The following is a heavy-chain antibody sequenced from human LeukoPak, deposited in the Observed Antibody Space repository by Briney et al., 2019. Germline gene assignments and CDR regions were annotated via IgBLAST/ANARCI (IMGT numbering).Heavy chain of an antibody. Sequence: PGGSLRLSCAASGVTFSSYAMHWVRQAPGKGLEWVAVISYDGSNKYYADSVKGRFTISRDNSKNTLYLQMNSLRAEDTAVYYCASQLQEWYYYYGMDVWGQGTTVTVSS. CDR1: GVTFSSYA. CDR3: ASQLQEWYYYYGMDV. J-gene: IGHJ6*02. V-gene: IGHV3-30-3*01. D-gene: IGHD1-7*01. CDR2: ISYDGSNK.